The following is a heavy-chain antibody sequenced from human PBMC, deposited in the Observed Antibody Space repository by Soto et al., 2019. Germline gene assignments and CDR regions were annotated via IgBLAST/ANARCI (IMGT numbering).Heavy chain of an antibody. CDR1: GGSMYSYF. V-gene: IGHV4-59*01. Sequence: PSETLSLTCSVSGGSMYSYFWSWIRQPPGKGLEWIGYVYYGGSANYNPSLKSRVTFSVDTSENEVSLKLTSVTAADTAVYYCARADRKWLDPWGQGILVTVSS. J-gene: IGHJ5*02. CDR3: ARADRKWLDP. CDR2: VYYGGSA.